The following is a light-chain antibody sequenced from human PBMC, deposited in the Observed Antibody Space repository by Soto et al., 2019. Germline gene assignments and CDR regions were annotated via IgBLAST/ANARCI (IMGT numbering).Light chain of an antibody. V-gene: IGKV1-39*01. CDR3: QRSYSIPIT. CDR1: QSISFY. Sequence: DIQMTQSPSSLSASVGDRVTITCRASQSISFYLNWYQQKPGKAHKVLIYAASNLQSGVPSRFSGSGSGTEFTLTISSLQPEDFATYYCQRSYSIPITFGQGTRLEIK. J-gene: IGKJ5*01. CDR2: AAS.